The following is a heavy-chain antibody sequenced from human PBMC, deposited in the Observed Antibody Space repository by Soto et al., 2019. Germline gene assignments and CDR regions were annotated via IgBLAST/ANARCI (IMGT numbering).Heavy chain of an antibody. CDR3: ARDVPPGRGSPNFYYDGMDV. Sequence: QVQLQESGPGLVKPPQTLSLTCTVSGGSISSGDYYWSWIRQHPGKGLEWIGYIYYSGSTYYNPSLKSRVTISVDTSKNQFSLKLSSVTAADTAVYYCARDVPPGRGSPNFYYDGMDVWGQGATVTFSS. CDR1: GGSISSGDYY. V-gene: IGHV4-31*03. CDR2: IYYSGST. J-gene: IGHJ6*02. D-gene: IGHD3-10*01.